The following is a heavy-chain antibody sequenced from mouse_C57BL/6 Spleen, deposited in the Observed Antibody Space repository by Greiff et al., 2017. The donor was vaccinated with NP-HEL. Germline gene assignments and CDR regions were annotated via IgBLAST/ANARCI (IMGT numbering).Heavy chain of an antibody. Sequence: QVLLQQSGAELVKPGASVKISCTASGYTFTSYWITWVRQRPGQGLEWIGAIYPGGGCTNYHEKFKSKATLTVDTSSSTDYMQLSSLTTEDSAFYYCARWGSTVVVSYYFGDWGKGTTLT. CDR3: ARWGSTVVVSYYFGD. D-gene: IGHD1-1*01. CDR2: IYPGGGCT. CDR1: GYTFTSYW. V-gene: IGHV1-55*01. J-gene: IGHJ2*01.